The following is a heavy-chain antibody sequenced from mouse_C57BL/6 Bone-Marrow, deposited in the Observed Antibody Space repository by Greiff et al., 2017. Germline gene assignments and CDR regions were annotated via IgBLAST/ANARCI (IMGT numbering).Heavy chain of an antibody. D-gene: IGHD1-1*01. Sequence: EVKLEESGGGLVQPGGSLKLSCAASGFTFSDYYMYWVRQTPEKRLEWVAYISTGGGSTYYPDTVKGRFTISRDNAKNTLYLQMSRLKSEDTAMYYCARHEGDYYFAYWGQGTLVTVSA. CDR1: GFTFSDYY. J-gene: IGHJ3*01. CDR3: ARHEGDYYFAY. CDR2: ISTGGGST. V-gene: IGHV5-12*01.